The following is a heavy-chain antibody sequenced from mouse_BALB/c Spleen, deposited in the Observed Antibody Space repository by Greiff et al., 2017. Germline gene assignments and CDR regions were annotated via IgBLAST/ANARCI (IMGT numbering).Heavy chain of an antibody. J-gene: IGHJ4*01. D-gene: IGHD2-3*01. CDR1: GYTFTSYW. CDR2: IDPSDSYT. CDR3: TRRGYDGMGYAMDY. V-gene: IGHV1S127*01. Sequence: VQLQQPGAELVKPGASVKMSCKASGYTFTSYWMHWVKQRPGQGLEWIGTIDPSDSYTSYNQKFKGKATLTVDTSSSTAYMQLSSLTSEDSAVYYCTRRGYDGMGYAMDYWGQGTSVTVSS.